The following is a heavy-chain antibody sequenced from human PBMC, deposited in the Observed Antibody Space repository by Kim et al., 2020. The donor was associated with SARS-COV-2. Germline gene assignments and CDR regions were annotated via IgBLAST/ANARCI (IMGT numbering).Heavy chain of an antibody. CDR2: ISYDGSNK. CDR3: AKDLGLKYYYDSSGYTTPGLDY. J-gene: IGHJ4*02. D-gene: IGHD3-22*01. V-gene: IGHV3-30*18. CDR1: GFTFSSYG. Sequence: GGSLRLSCAASGFTFSSYGMHWVRQAPGKGLEWVAVISYDGSNKYYADSVKGRFTISRDNSKNTLYLQMNSLRAEDTAVYYCAKDLGLKYYYDSSGYTTPGLDYWGQGTLVTVSS.